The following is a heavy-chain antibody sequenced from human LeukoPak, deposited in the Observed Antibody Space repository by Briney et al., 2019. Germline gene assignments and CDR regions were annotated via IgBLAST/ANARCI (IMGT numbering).Heavy chain of an antibody. Sequence: GESLKISCKGSGYSFTSYWIGWVRQKPGKGLEWMGIIYPGDSDTRYSPSFQGQVTISADKSISTAYLQWSSLKASDTAMYYCARLVFAAATISPFDYWGQGTLVTVSS. V-gene: IGHV5-51*01. D-gene: IGHD6-13*01. CDR1: GYSFTSYW. CDR3: ARLVFAAATISPFDY. J-gene: IGHJ4*02. CDR2: IYPGDSDT.